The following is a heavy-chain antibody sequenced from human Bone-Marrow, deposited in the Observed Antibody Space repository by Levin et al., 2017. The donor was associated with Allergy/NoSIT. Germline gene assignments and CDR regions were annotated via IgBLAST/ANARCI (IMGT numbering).Heavy chain of an antibody. Sequence: LSLTCVGSAYIFSDSWMSWVRQAPGKGLQWVATIKQDGSEKYYVPSLKGRFIISRDNAKNSLYLQMNSLRAEDTAVYYCATTQNNWFDPWGQGTLVTVSS. CDR2: IKQDGSEK. CDR1: AYIFSDSW. J-gene: IGHJ5*02. CDR3: ATTQNNWFDP. V-gene: IGHV3-7*01.